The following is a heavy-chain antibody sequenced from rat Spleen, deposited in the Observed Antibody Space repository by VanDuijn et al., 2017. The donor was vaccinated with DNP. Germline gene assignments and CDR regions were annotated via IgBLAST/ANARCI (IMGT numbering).Heavy chain of an antibody. CDR1: GFTFSDYA. J-gene: IGHJ2*01. V-gene: IGHV5S10*01. Sequence: EVQLVESGGGLVQPGNSLKLSCAASGFTFSDYAMAWVRQSPKKGLEWVATIIYDGSSTFYRDSVTGRFTISRDFAKSTLYLQMDSLRSEDSATYYCTTRGNYGGYDYWGQGVMVTVSS. CDR2: IIYDGSST. D-gene: IGHD1-11*01. CDR3: TTRGNYGGYDY.